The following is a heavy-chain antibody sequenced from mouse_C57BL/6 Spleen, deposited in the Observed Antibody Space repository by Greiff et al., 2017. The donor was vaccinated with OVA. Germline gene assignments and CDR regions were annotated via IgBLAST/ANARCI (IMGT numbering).Heavy chain of an antibody. CDR2: ISYDGSN. CDR3: ARRGTVVFDY. D-gene: IGHD1-1*01. V-gene: IGHV3-6*01. Sequence: EVQLVESGPGLVKPSQSLSLTCSVTGYSITSGYYWNWIRQFPGNKLEWMGYISYDGSNNYNPSLKNRISITRDTSKNQFFLKLNSVTTEDTATYYCARRGTVVFDYWGQGTTLTVSS. CDR1: GYSITSGYY. J-gene: IGHJ2*01.